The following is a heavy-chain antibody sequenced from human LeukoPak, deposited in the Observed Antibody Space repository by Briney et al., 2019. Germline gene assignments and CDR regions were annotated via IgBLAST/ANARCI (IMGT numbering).Heavy chain of an antibody. V-gene: IGHV3-48*01. J-gene: IGHJ3*02. D-gene: IGHD3-16*01. CDR2: VSSSSSTI. CDR1: GFTFSRCS. CDR3: AREGDGGSYGGWKAFDI. Sequence: GGSLRLSCAASGFTFSRCSMNWVRQAPGKGLEWVSYVSSSSSTIYYADSVKGRFTISRDNSKNTLYLQMNGLRAEDTAVYYCAREGDGGSYGGWKAFDIWGQGTMVTVSS.